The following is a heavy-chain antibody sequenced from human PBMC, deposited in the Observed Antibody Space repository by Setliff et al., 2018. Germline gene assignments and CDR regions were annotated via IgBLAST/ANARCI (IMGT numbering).Heavy chain of an antibody. CDR2: ISCYDGNT. CDR3: ARDWFCSGGYCSDVFDF. CDR1: GYTFNSYG. J-gene: IGHJ3*01. Sequence: ASVKVSCKASGYTFNSYGITWVRQAPGQGLEWRGWISCYDGNTRYARKRQGRATMTTDTSTTTAYMELRSLTSYDTAVYYCARDWFCSGGYCSDVFDFWGQETRGAVSS. V-gene: IGHV1-18*01. D-gene: IGHD2-15*01.